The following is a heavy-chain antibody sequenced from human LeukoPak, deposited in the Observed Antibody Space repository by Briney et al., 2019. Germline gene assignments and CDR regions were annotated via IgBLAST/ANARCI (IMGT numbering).Heavy chain of an antibody. CDR2: ISGSGGST. Sequence: GGSLRLSCAASGFTFSSYAMSWVRQAPGKGLEWVSAISGSGGSTYYADSVKGRFTISRDNSKNTLYLQMNSLRAEDTAVYYCAKGYGYTYYYYGMGVWGQGTTVTVSS. D-gene: IGHD2-2*02. CDR1: GFTFSSYA. V-gene: IGHV3-23*01. J-gene: IGHJ6*02. CDR3: AKGYGYTYYYYGMGV.